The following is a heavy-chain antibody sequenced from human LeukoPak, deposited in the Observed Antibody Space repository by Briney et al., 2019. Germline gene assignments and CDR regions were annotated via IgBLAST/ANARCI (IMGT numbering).Heavy chain of an antibody. CDR2: IYTSGST. V-gene: IGHV4-4*09. CDR3: ARHNRRYCSSTSCYPRGYYYYYMDV. D-gene: IGHD2-2*01. CDR1: GGSISSYY. Sequence: PSETLSLTCTVSGGSISSYYWSWIRQPPGKGLEWIGYIYTSGSTNYNPSLKSRVTISVDTSKNQFSLKLSSVTAADTAVYYCARHNRRYCSSTSCYPRGYYYYYMDVWGKGTTVTVSS. J-gene: IGHJ6*03.